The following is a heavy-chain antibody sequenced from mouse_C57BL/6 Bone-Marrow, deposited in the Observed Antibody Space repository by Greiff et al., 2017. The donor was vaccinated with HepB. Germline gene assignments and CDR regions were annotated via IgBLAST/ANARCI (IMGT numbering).Heavy chain of an antibody. CDR2: INYDGSST. J-gene: IGHJ1*03. CDR1: GFTFSDYY. V-gene: IGHV5-16*01. CDR3: ARACLSTTVVVDWYFDV. D-gene: IGHD1-1*01. Sequence: EVQLVESEGGLVQPGSSMKLSCTASGFTFSDYYMAWVRQVPEKGLEWVANINYDGSSTYYLDSLKSRFIISRDNAKNILYLQMSSLKSEDTATYYCARACLSTTVVVDWYFDVWGTGTTVTVSS.